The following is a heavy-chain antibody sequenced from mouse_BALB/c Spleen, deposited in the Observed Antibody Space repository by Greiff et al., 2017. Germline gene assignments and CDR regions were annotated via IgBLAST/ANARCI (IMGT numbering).Heavy chain of an antibody. CDR2: IYPGSGST. CDR3: ARSYYAMDY. V-gene: IGHV1-55*01. CDR1: GYTFTSYW. J-gene: IGHJ4*01. Sequence: QVQLKQPGAELVKPGTSVKLSCKSSGYTFTSYWINWVKLRPGQGLEWIGDIYPGSGSTNYNEKFKSKATLTVDTSSSTAYMQLSSLASEDSALYYCARSYYAMDYWGQGTSVTVSA.